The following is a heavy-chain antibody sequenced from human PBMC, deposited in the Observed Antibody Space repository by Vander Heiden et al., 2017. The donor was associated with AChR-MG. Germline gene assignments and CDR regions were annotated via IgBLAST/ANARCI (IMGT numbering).Heavy chain of an antibody. Sequence: QVQLVQSGAEVKKPGASVKVSCQASGYTFTGYYMHWVRQAPGQGLEWMGWINPNSGGTNDAQKFQGRVTMTRDTSISTAYMELSRLRSDDTAVYYCARDGFAVSDYWGQGTLVTVSS. CDR1: GYTFTGYY. CDR2: INPNSGGT. V-gene: IGHV1-2*02. CDR3: ARDGFAVSDY. D-gene: IGHD1-20*01. J-gene: IGHJ4*02.